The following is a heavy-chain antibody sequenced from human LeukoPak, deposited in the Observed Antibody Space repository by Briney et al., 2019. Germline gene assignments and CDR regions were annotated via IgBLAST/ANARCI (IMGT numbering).Heavy chain of an antibody. V-gene: IGHV4-39*07. Sequence: SETLSLTCTVSGGSISSTSYYWGWIRQPPGKGLEMIGSVYYSGSTSYNPSLKSRVTISVDTSKNQFSLKLTSVTAADTAVYYCARGRGWWELHYFDYWGQGTLVTVSS. J-gene: IGHJ4*02. CDR2: VYYSGST. D-gene: IGHD1-26*01. CDR1: GGSISSTSYY. CDR3: ARGRGWWELHYFDY.